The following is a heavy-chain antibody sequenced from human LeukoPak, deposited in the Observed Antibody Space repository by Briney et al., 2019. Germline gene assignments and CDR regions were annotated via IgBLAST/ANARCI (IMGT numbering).Heavy chain of an antibody. CDR2: INPNSGGT. J-gene: IGHJ3*02. D-gene: IGHD3-10*01. CDR3: ARRRGDGDAFDI. Sequence: ASVKVSCKASGGTFSSYAISWVRQAPGQGLEWMGWINPNSGGTNYAQKFQGRVTMTRDTSISTAYMELSRLRSDDTAVYYCARRRGDGDAFDIWGQGTMVTVSS. V-gene: IGHV1-2*02. CDR1: GGTFSSYA.